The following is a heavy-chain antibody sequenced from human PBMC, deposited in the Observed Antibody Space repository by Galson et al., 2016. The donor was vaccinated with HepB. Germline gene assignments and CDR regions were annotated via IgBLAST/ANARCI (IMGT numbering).Heavy chain of an antibody. CDR2: ISTDGRTA. CDR1: GFTFSSYW. CDR3: VRDKVTPGTNWFDP. Sequence: SLRLSCAASGFTFSSYWMHWVRQAPGKGLVWVSRISTDGRTANQADSVKGRFTVSRDNSKNTLYLQMNSLRAEDTAVYYCVRDKVTPGTNWFDPWGQGTLVTVSS. V-gene: IGHV3-74*01. D-gene: IGHD4-11*01. J-gene: IGHJ5*02.